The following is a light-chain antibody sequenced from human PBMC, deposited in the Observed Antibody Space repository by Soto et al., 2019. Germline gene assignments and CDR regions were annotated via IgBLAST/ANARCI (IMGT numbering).Light chain of an antibody. V-gene: IGLV1-44*01. CDR3: AAWDDSLNDVV. Sequence: QSVLTQPPSASGTPGQRVTISCSGSSSNIGSNAVNWYQQLPGTAPKLLIYSNNQRPSGVPDRFSGSKSGTSASLAISGLQSEGEADYYCAAWDDSLNDVVFGGGTKVTVL. CDR1: SSNIGSNA. J-gene: IGLJ2*01. CDR2: SNN.